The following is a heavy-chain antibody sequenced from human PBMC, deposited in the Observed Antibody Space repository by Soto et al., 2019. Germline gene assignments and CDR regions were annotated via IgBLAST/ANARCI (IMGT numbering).Heavy chain of an antibody. J-gene: IGHJ3*02. V-gene: IGHV1-8*01. CDR3: ARDRPGIKTYEAFDI. D-gene: IGHD1-20*01. Sequence: ASVKVSCKASGYTFTSYDINWVREATGQGPEWMGWMSPNTGAIVYAQKFQGRVTMTRNTSTSTAYMTLSSLRSEDTAVYYCARDRPGIKTYEAFDIWGQGTTVTVSS. CDR2: MSPNTGAI. CDR1: GYTFTSYD.